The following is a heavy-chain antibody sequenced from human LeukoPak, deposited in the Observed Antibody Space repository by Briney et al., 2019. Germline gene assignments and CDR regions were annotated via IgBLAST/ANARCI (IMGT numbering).Heavy chain of an antibody. D-gene: IGHD2-21*02. CDR2: IDPSDSYT. V-gene: IGHV5-10-1*01. CDR3: TRQSHCGGDCYFDY. Sequence: GESLKISCKGSGYSFTSSWIGWVRQMPGKGLEWMGRIDPSDSYTNYNPSFQGHVTISVDTSISTAYLQWSSLKASDTAMYYCTRQSHCGGDCYFDYWGQGSLVTVSS. J-gene: IGHJ4*02. CDR1: GYSFTSSW.